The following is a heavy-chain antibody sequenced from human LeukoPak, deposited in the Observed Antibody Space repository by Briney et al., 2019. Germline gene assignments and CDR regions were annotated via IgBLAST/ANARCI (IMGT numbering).Heavy chain of an antibody. Sequence: GESLQISCKGSGCSFTSYWIGWVRQLPGKGLEWMGIIYPGDSDTRYSPSFQGQVTISADKSISTAYLQWSSLKASDTAMYYCARLLGIVVVVAANNWFDPWGQGTLVTVSS. CDR2: IYPGDSDT. J-gene: IGHJ5*02. CDR1: GCSFTSYW. D-gene: IGHD2-15*01. V-gene: IGHV5-51*01. CDR3: ARLLGIVVVVAANNWFDP.